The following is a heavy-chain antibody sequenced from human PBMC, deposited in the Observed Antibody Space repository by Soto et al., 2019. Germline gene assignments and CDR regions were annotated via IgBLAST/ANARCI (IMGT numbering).Heavy chain of an antibody. J-gene: IGHJ4*02. V-gene: IGHV3-23*01. CDR3: AKGPTEAVSGLVDY. CDR1: GFTFSTYA. D-gene: IGHD6-19*01. CDR2: ISGSGGST. Sequence: GGSLRLSCAASGFTFSTYAMTWVRQAPGKGLEWVSSISGSGGSTYYADSVKGRFTISRDNSKNTLYLQMNSLRAEDTAVYYCAKGPTEAVSGLVDYWGQGILVTVSS.